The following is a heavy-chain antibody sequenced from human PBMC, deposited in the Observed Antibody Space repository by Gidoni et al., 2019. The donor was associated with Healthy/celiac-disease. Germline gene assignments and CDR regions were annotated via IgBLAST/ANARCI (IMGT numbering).Heavy chain of an antibody. V-gene: IGHV3-20*03. J-gene: IGHJ4*02. Sequence: RQAPGKGLEWVSGINWNGGSTGYADSVKGRFTISRDNAKNSLYLQMNSLRAEDTALYYCASAPDLRGSFTYFDYWGQGTLVTV. CDR3: ASAPDLRGSFTYFDY. D-gene: IGHD1-26*01. CDR2: INWNGGST.